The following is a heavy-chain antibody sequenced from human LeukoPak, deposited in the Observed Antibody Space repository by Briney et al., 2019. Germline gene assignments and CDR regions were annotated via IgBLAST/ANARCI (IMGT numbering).Heavy chain of an antibody. CDR2: MNPNSGNT. J-gene: IGHJ3*02. Sequence: EASVTVSCKPSGYTFTSYDINWVRQAPGQGLEWMGWMNPNSGNTGYAQKFQGRVTMTRNTSISTAYMELSSLRSEDTAVYYCARLSRSDGAFDIWGQGTMVTVSS. V-gene: IGHV1-8*01. CDR1: GYTFTSYD. CDR3: ARLSRSDGAFDI. D-gene: IGHD1-26*01.